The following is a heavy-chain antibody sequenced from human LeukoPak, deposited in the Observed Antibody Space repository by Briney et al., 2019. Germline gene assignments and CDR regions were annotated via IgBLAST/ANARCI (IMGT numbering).Heavy chain of an antibody. V-gene: IGHV4-59*01. CDR2: IYYSGST. CDR3: ARGGWYPESFQH. D-gene: IGHD6-19*01. Sequence: SSETLSLTCTVSGGSISSYYWNWIRQPPGKGLEWIGYIYYSGSTNYNPSLKSRVTISVDTSKNQFSLKLSSVTAADTAVYYCARGGWYPESFQHWGQGALVTVSS. CDR1: GGSISSYY. J-gene: IGHJ1*01.